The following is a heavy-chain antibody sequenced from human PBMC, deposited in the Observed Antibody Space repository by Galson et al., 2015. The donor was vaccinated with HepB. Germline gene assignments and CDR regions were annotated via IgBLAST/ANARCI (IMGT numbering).Heavy chain of an antibody. CDR2: IKQDGSEK. CDR3: VRVADVDYGDHSHFDY. V-gene: IGHV3-7*01. Sequence: SLRLSCAASGFTFSTYWMSWVRQAPGKGLGWVASIKQDGSEKYYVDSVKGRFTISRDNAKNSLYLQMNSLRAEDTAVYYCVRVADVDYGDHSHFDYWGQGTLVTVPS. CDR1: GFTFSTYW. D-gene: IGHD4-17*01. J-gene: IGHJ4*02.